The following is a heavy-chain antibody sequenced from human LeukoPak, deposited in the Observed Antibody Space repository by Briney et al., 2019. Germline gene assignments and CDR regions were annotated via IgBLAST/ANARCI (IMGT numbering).Heavy chain of an antibody. Sequence: PGGSLRLSCAPSGLSVSSTYMTWVRQAPGKGLEWVSVIYSGGGTNYADSLKGRFSISRANSKNSLYLQMNSLRAEGTAVYYCVGEGKYWGQGTLVTVSS. D-gene: IGHD4-17*01. J-gene: IGHJ4*02. V-gene: IGHV3-53*01. CDR2: IYSGGGT. CDR1: GLSVSSTY. CDR3: VGEGKY.